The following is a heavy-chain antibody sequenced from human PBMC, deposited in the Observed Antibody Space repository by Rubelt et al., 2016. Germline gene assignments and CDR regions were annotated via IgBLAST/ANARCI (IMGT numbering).Heavy chain of an antibody. V-gene: IGHV3-30*04. CDR3: AKNPGGVTGWFDP. D-gene: IGHD3-16*01. CDR2: ISYDGGNK. J-gene: IGHJ5*02. Sequence: GGGVVLPGRSLRLSCAASGFTFSSYALHWVRQAPGKGLEWVAGISYDGGNKYYADSVKGRFTISRDSSKNMMYLQMNSLRIEDTAVYYCAKNPGGVTGWFDPWGQGTLVTVSS. CDR1: GFTFSSYA.